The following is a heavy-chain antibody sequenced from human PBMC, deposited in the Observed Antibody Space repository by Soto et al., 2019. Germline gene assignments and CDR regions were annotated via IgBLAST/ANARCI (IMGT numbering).Heavy chain of an antibody. Sequence: ASVKVSCKASGYTFTSYAMHWVRQAPGQRLEWMGWINAGNGNTKYSQKFQGRVTMTRNTSISTGYIELSSLRSEDTAVYYCARIIGGKKGGMDVWGQGTTVTVSS. D-gene: IGHD2-15*01. V-gene: IGHV1-3*01. J-gene: IGHJ6*02. CDR2: INAGNGNT. CDR3: ARIIGGKKGGMDV. CDR1: GYTFTSYA.